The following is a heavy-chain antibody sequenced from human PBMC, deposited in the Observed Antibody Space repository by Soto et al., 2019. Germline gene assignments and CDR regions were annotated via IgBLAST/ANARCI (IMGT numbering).Heavy chain of an antibody. V-gene: IGHV3-21*01. CDR2: MSRSSRYI. Sequence: VGSLRLSCAASGFTFNSYSMNWVRQAPGKGLEWVSSMSRSSRYIYYADSVKGRFTISRDNAKNSVYLQMNSLRAENTAVYYCARDGGVAATLANYFDYWGQGTLVTVSS. CDR3: ARDGGVAATLANYFDY. D-gene: IGHD2-15*01. CDR1: GFTFNSYS. J-gene: IGHJ4*02.